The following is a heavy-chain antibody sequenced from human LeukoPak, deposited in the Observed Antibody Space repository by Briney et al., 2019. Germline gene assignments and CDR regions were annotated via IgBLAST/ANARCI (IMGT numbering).Heavy chain of an antibody. CDR3: AREDDWNYEDY. CDR2: IKQDGSEK. D-gene: IGHD1-7*01. J-gene: IGHJ4*02. CDR1: GFTFSSYG. V-gene: IGHV3-7*01. Sequence: GGSLRLSCAASGFTFSSYGMHWVRQAPGKGLEWVANIKQDGSEKYYVNSVKGRFTISRDNAKNSLYLQMNSLRAEDTAIYFCAREDDWNYEDYWGQGTLVTVSS.